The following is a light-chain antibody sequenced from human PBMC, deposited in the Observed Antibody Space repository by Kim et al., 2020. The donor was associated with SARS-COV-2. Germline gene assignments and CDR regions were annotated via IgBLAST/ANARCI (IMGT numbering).Light chain of an antibody. Sequence: PGTTARITCGGNHIGSKSVHRYQQKPGQAPVLVIYYDSDRPSGIPERFSGSNSGNTAPLTISRVEAGDEADYYCQVWDSSSDHRVFGGGTQLTVL. J-gene: IGLJ7*01. CDR1: HIGSKS. CDR2: YDS. CDR3: QVWDSSSDHRV. V-gene: IGLV3-21*04.